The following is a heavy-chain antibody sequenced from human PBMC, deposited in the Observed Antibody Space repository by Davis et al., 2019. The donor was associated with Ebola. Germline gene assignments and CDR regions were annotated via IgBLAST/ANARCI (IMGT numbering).Heavy chain of an antibody. CDR3: ARRRGGWGFDY. V-gene: IGHV5-51*01. Sequence: GSLTLSCTVSGYTFASYWTAWVRTIPGKGLERLWIIYPDDTDIRYSPPSQGQVTISADKSISTAYLQWSSLMASATAMYYCARRRGGWGFDYWGQGSLVTVSS. CDR2: IYPDDTDI. J-gene: IGHJ4*02. D-gene: IGHD3-16*01. CDR1: GYTFASYW.